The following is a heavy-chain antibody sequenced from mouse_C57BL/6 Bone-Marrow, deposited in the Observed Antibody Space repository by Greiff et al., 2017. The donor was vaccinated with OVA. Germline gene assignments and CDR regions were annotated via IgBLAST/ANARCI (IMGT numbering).Heavy chain of an antibody. Sequence: QVQLQQPGAELVRPGTSVKLSCKASGYTFTSYWMHWVKQRPGQGLEWIGVIDPSDSYTNYNQKFTGKATFTVNTSSSTAYMQISSLTSEDSAVYDCARSGRAMDYWGQGTSVTVSS. D-gene: IGHD3-1*01. CDR3: ARSGRAMDY. CDR2: IDPSDSYT. V-gene: IGHV1-59*01. CDR1: GYTFTSYW. J-gene: IGHJ4*01.